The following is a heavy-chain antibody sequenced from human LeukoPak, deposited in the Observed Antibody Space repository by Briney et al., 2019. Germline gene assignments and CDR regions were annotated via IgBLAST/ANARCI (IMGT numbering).Heavy chain of an antibody. J-gene: IGHJ5*02. CDR1: GITFSDAW. V-gene: IGHV3-15*07. D-gene: IGHD1-26*01. Sequence: GGSLRLSCEASGITFSDAWMSWVRQAPGKGLEWVGRIKAKIDGGTTDYGAPAKGRFTISRDDSKNTLYMQMNSLKTEDTAVYYCTTAVRATSGTRFDAWGQGTLVTVSS. CDR2: IKAKIDGGTT. CDR3: TTAVRATSGTRFDA.